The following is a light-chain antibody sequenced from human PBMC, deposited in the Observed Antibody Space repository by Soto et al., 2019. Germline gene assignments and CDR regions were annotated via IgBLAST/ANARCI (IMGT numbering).Light chain of an antibody. J-gene: IGLJ2*01. V-gene: IGLV2-11*01. Sequence: QSALTQPRSVSGSLGQSVTISCTGTRSEPGGYNYVSWYQQHPGKAPKLMIYDVSKRPSGVPDRFAGDNSGNTASLTISGLQSDDEADYHCGSYAGSYPVVFGGGTKLTVL. CDR3: GSYAGSYPVV. CDR1: RSEPGGYNY. CDR2: DVS.